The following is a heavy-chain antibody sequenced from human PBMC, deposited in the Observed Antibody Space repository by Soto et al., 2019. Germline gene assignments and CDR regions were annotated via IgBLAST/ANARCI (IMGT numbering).Heavy chain of an antibody. J-gene: IGHJ6*02. V-gene: IGHV4-39*01. Sequence: SETLSLTCTVSGGYISSSSYYWGWIRQPPGKGLEWIGSIYYSGSTYYNPSLKSRVTISVDTSKNQFSLKLSSVTAADTAVYYCARLGITFGGVIALHGMDVLGQGTTVTVSS. CDR2: IYYSGST. D-gene: IGHD3-16*02. CDR1: GGYISSSSYY. CDR3: ARLGITFGGVIALHGMDV.